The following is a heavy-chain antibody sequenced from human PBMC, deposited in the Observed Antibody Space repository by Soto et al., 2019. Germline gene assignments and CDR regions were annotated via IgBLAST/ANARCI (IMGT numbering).Heavy chain of an antibody. Sequence: SETLSLTCTVSGGSISSSSYYWGWIRQPPGKGLEWIGSIYYSGSTYYNPSLKSRVTISVDTSKNQFSLKLSSVTAADTAVYYCARQAYYWFEPWGQGTLVTVSS. D-gene: IGHD2-8*01. CDR3: ARQAYYWFEP. CDR1: GGSISSSSYY. V-gene: IGHV4-39*01. CDR2: IYYSGST. J-gene: IGHJ5*02.